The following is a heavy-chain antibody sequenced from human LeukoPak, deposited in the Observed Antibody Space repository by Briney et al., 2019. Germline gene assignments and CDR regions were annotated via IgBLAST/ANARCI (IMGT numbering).Heavy chain of an antibody. Sequence: PGGSLRLSCAASGFTFSSYAMHWVRQAPGKGLEWVAVISYDGSNKYYADSVKGRFTISRDNSKNTLYLQMNSLRAEDTAVYYCARGGYSSSPIDYWGQGTLVTVSS. CDR3: ARGGYSSSPIDY. CDR1: GFTFSSYA. CDR2: ISYDGSNK. J-gene: IGHJ4*02. V-gene: IGHV3-30-3*01. D-gene: IGHD6-6*01.